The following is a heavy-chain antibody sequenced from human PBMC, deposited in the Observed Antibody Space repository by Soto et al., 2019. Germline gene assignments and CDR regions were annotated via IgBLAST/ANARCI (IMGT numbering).Heavy chain of an antibody. CDR3: ARDEHDSSGYYYDY. D-gene: IGHD3-22*01. CDR2: VSGSGDTT. Sequence: GGSLRLSCEASGFNFSGYTMSLVRPAPREGLERVLAVSGSGDTTYYADSVKGRFTISRDNSQNTLYLQMNSLKADDSAVYYCARDEHDSSGYYYDYWGQGTPVTVSS. J-gene: IGHJ4*02. V-gene: IGHV3-23*01. CDR1: GFNFSGYT.